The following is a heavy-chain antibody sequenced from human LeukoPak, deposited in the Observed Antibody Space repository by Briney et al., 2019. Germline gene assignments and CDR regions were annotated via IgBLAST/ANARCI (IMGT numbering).Heavy chain of an antibody. V-gene: IGHV4-61*02. Sequence: SQTLSLTCTVFGGSITFGSYYWTWIRQPAGNGLEWIGRIYTSGRTFYNPSLKSRVTISMDTSMNQFSLRLNSVTAADTAVYYCARARVSPASFDDWGQGTLVTVSS. J-gene: IGHJ4*02. CDR2: IYTSGRT. CDR3: ARARVSPASFDD. D-gene: IGHD3-22*01. CDR1: GGSITFGSYY.